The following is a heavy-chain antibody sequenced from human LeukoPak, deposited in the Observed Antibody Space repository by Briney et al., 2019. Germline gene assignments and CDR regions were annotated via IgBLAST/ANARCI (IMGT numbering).Heavy chain of an antibody. CDR3: ARDLRDTYYYDSSVLLHDAFDI. Sequence: GGSVKVSCKASGGTFSSYAISWVRQAPGQGLEWMGGIIPIFGTANYAQKFQGRVTITADKSTSTAYMELSSLRSEDTAVYYCARDLRDTYYYDSSVLLHDAFDIWGQGTMVTVSS. CDR2: IIPIFGTA. J-gene: IGHJ3*02. D-gene: IGHD3-22*01. V-gene: IGHV1-69*06. CDR1: GGTFSSYA.